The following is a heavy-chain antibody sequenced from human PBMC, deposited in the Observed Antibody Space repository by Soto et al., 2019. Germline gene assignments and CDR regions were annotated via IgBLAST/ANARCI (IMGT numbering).Heavy chain of an antibody. V-gene: IGHV3-33*08. CDR2: IWYDGSNK. CDR3: ATSLRGNERPYFDY. CDR1: GFTFSSYG. Sequence: VQLVESGGGLVKPGGSLRLSCAASGFTFSSYGMHWVRQAPGKGLEWVAVIWYDGSNKYYADSVKGRFTISRDNSKNTLYLQMNSLRAEDTAVYYCATSLRGNERPYFDYWGQGTLVTVSS. J-gene: IGHJ4*02. D-gene: IGHD2-8*01.